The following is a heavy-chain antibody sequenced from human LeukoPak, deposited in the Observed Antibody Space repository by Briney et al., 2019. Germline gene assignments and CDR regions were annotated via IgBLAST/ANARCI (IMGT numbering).Heavy chain of an antibody. CDR3: AKEGGNGWSSFDY. D-gene: IGHD6-19*01. V-gene: IGHV3-23*01. CDR1: GFTFSSYA. Sequence: GGSLRLSCAASGFTFSSYAMIWVRQAPGKGLEWVSGISVSAGTTYYADSVRGRFTIARDNSRNTLFLQLNSLRADDTAVYYCAKEGGNGWSSFDYWGQGTLVTVSS. CDR2: ISVSAGTT. J-gene: IGHJ4*02.